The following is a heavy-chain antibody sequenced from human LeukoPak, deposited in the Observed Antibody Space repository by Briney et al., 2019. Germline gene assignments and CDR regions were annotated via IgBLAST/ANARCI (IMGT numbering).Heavy chain of an antibody. CDR3: AKDGKMIVVLFGAFDI. CDR2: ISSSSSYI. J-gene: IGHJ3*02. V-gene: IGHV3-21*01. D-gene: IGHD3-22*01. Sequence: GGSLRLSCAASGLTFSTYSFNWVRQAPGKGLEWVSSISSSSSYIYYADSVKGRFTISRDNSKKTLYMQMNSLRPEDTAVYYCAKDGKMIVVLFGAFDIWGQGTMVTVSS. CDR1: GLTFSTYS.